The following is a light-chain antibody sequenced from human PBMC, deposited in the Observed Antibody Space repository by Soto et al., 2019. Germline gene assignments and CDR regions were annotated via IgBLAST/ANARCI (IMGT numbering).Light chain of an antibody. Sequence: VVTQSPATLSLSPGERATLSCRASQSIHTSLAWYQQKPGQPPRLVVYDSTLRANGVPDRFGGSRSGTEFTLTINNLEPEDFAVYYCQQRNVWPPITFGQGTRLETK. CDR1: QSIHTS. V-gene: IGKV3-11*01. CDR3: QQRNVWPPIT. CDR2: DST. J-gene: IGKJ5*01.